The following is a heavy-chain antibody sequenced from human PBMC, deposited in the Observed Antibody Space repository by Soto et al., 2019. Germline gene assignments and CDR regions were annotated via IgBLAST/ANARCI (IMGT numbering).Heavy chain of an antibody. CDR1: GYTFTSYA. Sequence: GASVKVSCKASGYTFTSYAMHWVRQAPGQRLEWMGWINAGNSNTKYSQKFQGRVTITRDTSASTAYMELSSLRSEDTAVYYCARDGDFWSGYRTQYYYGMDVWGQGTTVTVSS. J-gene: IGHJ6*02. V-gene: IGHV1-3*01. CDR2: INAGNSNT. CDR3: ARDGDFWSGYRTQYYYGMDV. D-gene: IGHD3-3*01.